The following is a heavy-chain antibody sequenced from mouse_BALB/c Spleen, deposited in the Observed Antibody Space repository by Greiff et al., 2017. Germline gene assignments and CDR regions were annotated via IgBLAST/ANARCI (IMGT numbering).Heavy chain of an antibody. V-gene: IGHV5-6-5*01. J-gene: IGHJ4*01. CDR2: ISSVGST. D-gene: IGHD2-3*01. CDR1: GFPFSSFA. Sequence: VKLVESGGGLVKPGGSLKLSCPASGFPFSSFAMSWVRQTPEKRLEWVASISSVGSTYYPDSVKGRFTISRDNARNILYLQMSSLRSEDTAMYYCARRDGYYHYYAMDYWGQGTSVTVSS. CDR3: ARRDGYYHYYAMDY.